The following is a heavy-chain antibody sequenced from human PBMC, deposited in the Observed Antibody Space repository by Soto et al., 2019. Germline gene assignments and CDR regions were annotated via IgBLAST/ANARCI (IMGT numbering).Heavy chain of an antibody. Sequence: QVQLQQWGAGLLKPSETLSLTCAVYGGSFSAYYWSWIRQPPGKGLEWLGETNHRGSASYNPSLESRITISVATSNNHFSLKLSSVTAADTAVYYCARDTSLGYVDYWGQGTLVTVSS. D-gene: IGHD2-2*01. J-gene: IGHJ4*02. CDR3: ARDTSLGYVDY. CDR1: GGSFSAYY. V-gene: IGHV4-34*02. CDR2: TNHRGSA.